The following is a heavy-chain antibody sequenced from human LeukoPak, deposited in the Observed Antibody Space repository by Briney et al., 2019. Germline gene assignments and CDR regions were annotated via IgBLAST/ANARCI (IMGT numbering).Heavy chain of an antibody. Sequence: GGSLRLSCAASGFSFSNYWFHRVRQAPGEGLVWVSRTNEHGTIINYADSVKGRFTISRDNAKNTLYLQMSSLRTEDSALYYCVVDLSGSADYWGQGTLVTVSS. D-gene: IGHD3-10*01. CDR1: GFSFSNYW. CDR2: TNEHGTII. V-gene: IGHV3-74*01. CDR3: VVDLSGSADY. J-gene: IGHJ4*02.